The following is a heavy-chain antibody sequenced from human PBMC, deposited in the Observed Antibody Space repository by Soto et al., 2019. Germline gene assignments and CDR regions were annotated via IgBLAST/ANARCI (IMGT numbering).Heavy chain of an antibody. V-gene: IGHV3-66*01. CDR1: GFSVSINY. J-gene: IGHJ3*01. D-gene: IGHD4-17*01. CDR2: IYSGGTT. CDR3: AGDLTDGDFVDAFDV. Sequence: ELQLVESGGGLVQPGGSLRLSCAASGFSVSINYVNWVRQAPGKGLEWVSVIYSGGTTHYADSVKGRFTISRDTSKNTLYLQMNSLRVEDTAVYYCAGDLTDGDFVDAFDVWGQGTIVTVSS.